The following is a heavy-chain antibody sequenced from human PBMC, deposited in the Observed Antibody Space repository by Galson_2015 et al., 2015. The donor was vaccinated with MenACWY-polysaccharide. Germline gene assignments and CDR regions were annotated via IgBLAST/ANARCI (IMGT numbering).Heavy chain of an antibody. Sequence: SLRLSCAASGLTFNSYAMGWVRQAPGKGPEWVSGLNSGATNTYYADSVRGRFTISRDNAKNTLYLQMNSLRAEDTALYYCARGYSAYDWGQGTLVTVSA. CDR2: LNSGATNT. D-gene: IGHD5-12*01. V-gene: IGHV3-23*01. CDR3: ARGYSAYD. CDR1: GLTFNSYA. J-gene: IGHJ4*02.